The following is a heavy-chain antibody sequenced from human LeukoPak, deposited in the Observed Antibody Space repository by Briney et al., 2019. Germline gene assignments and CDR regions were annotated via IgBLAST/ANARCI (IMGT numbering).Heavy chain of an antibody. CDR2: IYYSGST. CDR1: GGSISSYY. CDR3: ARGSRGYFDWLNWFDP. Sequence: PSETMSLTCTVSGGSISSYYWSWIRQPPGKGLEWIGYIYYSGSTNYNPSLKSRVTISVDTSKNQFSLKLSSVTAADTVVYYCARGSRGYFDWLNWFDPWGQGTLVTVSS. D-gene: IGHD3-9*01. V-gene: IGHV4-59*01. J-gene: IGHJ5*02.